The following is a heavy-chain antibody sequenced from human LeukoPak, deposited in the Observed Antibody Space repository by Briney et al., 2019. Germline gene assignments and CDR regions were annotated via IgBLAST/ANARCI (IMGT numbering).Heavy chain of an antibody. Sequence: GGSLRLSCAASGFSFSTYAMSWVRQAPGKGLEWVSTITGGGTYYADSVRGRFTTSRDNSKNTLFLQMNSLRAEDTAVYSCAKDLSGRSYSYYYMNVWGRGTTVTVSS. CDR3: AKDLSGRSYSYYYMNV. V-gene: IGHV3-23*01. D-gene: IGHD1-26*01. CDR1: GFSFSTYA. CDR2: ITGGGT. J-gene: IGHJ6*03.